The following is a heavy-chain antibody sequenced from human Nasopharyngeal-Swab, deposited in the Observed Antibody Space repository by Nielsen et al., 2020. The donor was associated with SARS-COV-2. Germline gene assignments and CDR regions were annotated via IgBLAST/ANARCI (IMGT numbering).Heavy chain of an antibody. J-gene: IGHJ3*02. CDR3: ARGFAQGPFDI. V-gene: IGHV3-20*04. CDR2: ISRNGANT. Sequence: GESLKISCAASGFTFDDYAMHWVRQVPGKGLEWVSGISRNGANTAYPDSVKGRFTISRDNARNSLYLQMNSLRAEDTALYYCARGFAQGPFDIWGQGTMVTVSS. CDR1: GFTFDDYA.